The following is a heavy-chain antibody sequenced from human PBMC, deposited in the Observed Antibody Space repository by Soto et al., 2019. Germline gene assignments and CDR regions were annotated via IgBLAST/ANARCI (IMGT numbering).Heavy chain of an antibody. Sequence: PGGSLRLSCAASGFTFSNFWMHWVRQVPWKGLVWVSRLNTDGSSTNYADSVKGRFTISRDNAKNTLYLQMHSLRAEDTAVYYCVRDRDSTSSENYFDHWGQGTLVTVSS. CDR1: GFTFSNFW. J-gene: IGHJ4*02. D-gene: IGHD2-2*01. V-gene: IGHV3-74*01. CDR3: VRDRDSTSSENYFDH. CDR2: LNTDGSST.